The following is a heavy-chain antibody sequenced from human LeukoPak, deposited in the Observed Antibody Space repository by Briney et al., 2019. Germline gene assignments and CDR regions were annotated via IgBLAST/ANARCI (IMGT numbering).Heavy chain of an antibody. CDR2: LYHSGSTNT. J-gene: IGHJ3*02. CDR3: ARHGSQYYSSGSFDAFDI. V-gene: IGHV4-39*01. CDR1: GGSFARSNYY. D-gene: IGHD3-10*01. Sequence: ASETLSLPCIVSGGSFARSNYYWGWIRQPPGKGLEWIGSLYHSGSTNTYYNPPLKGRVTISVDASKNQFSLKLNSVTAADTAVYYCARHGSQYYSSGSFDAFDIWGQGTMVAVSS.